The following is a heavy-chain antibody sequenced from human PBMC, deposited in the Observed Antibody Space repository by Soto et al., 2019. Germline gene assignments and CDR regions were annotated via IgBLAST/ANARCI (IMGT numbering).Heavy chain of an antibody. Sequence: SETLSLTCTVSGGSISSYYWSWIRQPPGKGLEWIGYIYYSGSTNYNPSLKSRVTISVDTSKNQFSLKLSSVTAADTAVYYCAREPSIAARHFDYWGQGTLVTVSS. J-gene: IGHJ4*02. V-gene: IGHV4-59*01. CDR2: IYYSGST. CDR1: GGSISSYY. CDR3: AREPSIAARHFDY. D-gene: IGHD6-6*01.